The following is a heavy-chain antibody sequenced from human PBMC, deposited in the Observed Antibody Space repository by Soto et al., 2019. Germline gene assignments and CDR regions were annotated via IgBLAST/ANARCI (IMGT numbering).Heavy chain of an antibody. Sequence: SCAASGFTFSSYGMHWVRQAPGKGLEWVAVISYDGSNKYYADSVKGRFTISRDNSKNTLYLQMNSLRAEDTAVYYCAKDPEQWLVHINWFDPWGQGTLVTVSS. CDR1: GFTFSSYG. CDR2: ISYDGSNK. V-gene: IGHV3-30*18. J-gene: IGHJ5*02. D-gene: IGHD6-19*01. CDR3: AKDPEQWLVHINWFDP.